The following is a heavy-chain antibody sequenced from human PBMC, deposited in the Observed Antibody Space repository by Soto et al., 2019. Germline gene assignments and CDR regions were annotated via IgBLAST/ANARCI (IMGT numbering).Heavy chain of an antibody. CDR3: GRRAAVTTFYFYGMDV. CDR2: IYPIDSDT. Sequence: PGESLKISCKVSGDSFNSNWIAWVRQRPGRGLEWMGIIYPIDSDTRYSPSFQGQVTISVDRSVNSAFLQWRSLKASDTVTYYRGRRAAVTTFYFYGMDVWGQETTVAVSS. J-gene: IGHJ6*02. V-gene: IGHV5-51*01. CDR1: GDSFNSNW. D-gene: IGHD4-17*01.